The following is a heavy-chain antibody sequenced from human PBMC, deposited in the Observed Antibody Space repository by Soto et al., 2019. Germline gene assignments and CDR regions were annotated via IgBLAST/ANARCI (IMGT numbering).Heavy chain of an antibody. CDR3: AKLARGGSSWSDY. Sequence: EVQLVESGGGLVQPGRSLRLSCAVSGFTFDDHAMHWVRQAPGTGLEWVSGINWDSGSIGYADSVKGRFTISRDNAKNSLYLQMNSLRAEDTALYYCAKLARGGSSWSDYWGQGTLVTVSS. V-gene: IGHV3-9*01. CDR2: INWDSGSI. D-gene: IGHD6-13*01. CDR1: GFTFDDHA. J-gene: IGHJ4*02.